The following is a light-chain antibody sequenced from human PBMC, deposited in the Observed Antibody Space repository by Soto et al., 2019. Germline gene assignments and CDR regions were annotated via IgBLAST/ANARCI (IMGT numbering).Light chain of an antibody. Sequence: QSVLTQPPSASGTPGQRVTISASGSSSNIGSNTVSWYQQVPGTAPKLLIYDNDERPSGVPGRFSGSKSGTSASLAISGPQSEDDADYYCATWDDSRNGYVFGPGTKVTV. V-gene: IGLV1-44*01. CDR1: SSNIGSNT. CDR3: ATWDDSRNGYV. CDR2: DND. J-gene: IGLJ1*01.